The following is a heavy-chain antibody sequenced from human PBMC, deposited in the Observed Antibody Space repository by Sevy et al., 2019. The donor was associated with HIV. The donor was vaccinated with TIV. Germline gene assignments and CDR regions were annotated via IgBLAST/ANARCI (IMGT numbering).Heavy chain of an antibody. D-gene: IGHD3-3*01. Sequence: GGSLRLSCAASGFTFDSYAMHWVRQVAGKGLEWVSTISGSGYATYYADSVKGRFVISRDTSRNSLYVQMNSLRVEDSAVYFCAKDRVTVFGVVVTFDSWAQGTLVTVSS. V-gene: IGHV3-23*01. CDR3: AKDRVTVFGVVVTFDS. CDR1: GFTFDSYA. CDR2: ISGSGYAT. J-gene: IGHJ4*02.